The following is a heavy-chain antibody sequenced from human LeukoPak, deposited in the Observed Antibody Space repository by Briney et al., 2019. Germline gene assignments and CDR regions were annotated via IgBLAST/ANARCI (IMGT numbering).Heavy chain of an antibody. V-gene: IGHV3-7*01. CDR2: IKADGSEK. CDR3: ARDVAGGRFDP. D-gene: IGHD1-1*01. CDR1: GFTFSTYW. Sequence: GGSLRLSCADSGFTFSTYWMTWVRQAPGKGLEWVASIKADGSEKYYVDSVKGRFTISRDNAKRSLYLQMNSLRPEDTAVYYCARDVAGGRFDPWGQGTLVTVSS. J-gene: IGHJ5*02.